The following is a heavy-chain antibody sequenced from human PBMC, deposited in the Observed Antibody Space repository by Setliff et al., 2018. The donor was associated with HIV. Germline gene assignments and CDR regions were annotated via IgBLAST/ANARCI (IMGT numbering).Heavy chain of an antibody. D-gene: IGHD5-12*01. CDR1: GGSISSSNW. J-gene: IGHJ6*02. CDR3: ARDSAIVTTIIDHYYGMDV. CDR2: IYHSGST. V-gene: IGHV4-4*02. Sequence: TSETLSLTCAVSGGSISSSNWWSWVRQPPGKGLEWIGEIYHSGSTNYNPSLKSRVTISVDKSKNQFSLKLSSVTAADTAVYYCARDSAIVTTIIDHYYGMDVWGQGTTVTVSS.